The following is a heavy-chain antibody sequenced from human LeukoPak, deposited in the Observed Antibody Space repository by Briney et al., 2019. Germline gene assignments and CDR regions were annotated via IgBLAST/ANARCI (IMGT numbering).Heavy chain of an antibody. D-gene: IGHD4-11*01. CDR2: IIPIFGTA. Sequence: SVKVSCKASGGTFSSYAISWVRQAPGQGLEWMGGIIPIFGTANYAQNLQGRVTITADESTTTAYMELSSLRSDDTAVYYCARDRWDTVTDYYYYYMDVWGKGTTVTVSS. CDR1: GGTFSSYA. CDR3: ARDRWDTVTDYYYYYMDV. J-gene: IGHJ6*03. V-gene: IGHV1-69*13.